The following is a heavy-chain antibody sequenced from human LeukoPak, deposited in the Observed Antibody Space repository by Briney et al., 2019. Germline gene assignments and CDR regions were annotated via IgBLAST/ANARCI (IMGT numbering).Heavy chain of an antibody. D-gene: IGHD3-22*01. CDR3: AQGSGFYYDY. CDR1: RLTFNSYA. CDR2: IKRETDGGTT. V-gene: IGHV3-15*01. J-gene: IGHJ4*02. Sequence: GGSLRLSCAASRLTFNSYAMSWVRQAPGKGLEWVGLIKRETDGGTTDFAAPVKGRFTISRDDSKNTLYLQMNRLTSEDTAVYYRAQGSGFYYDYWGQGTLVTVSS.